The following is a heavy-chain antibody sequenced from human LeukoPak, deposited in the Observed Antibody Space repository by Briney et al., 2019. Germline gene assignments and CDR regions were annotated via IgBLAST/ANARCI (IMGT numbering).Heavy chain of an antibody. CDR1: GGSISSGDYF. V-gene: IGHV4-30-4*08. CDR2: IYRSGST. D-gene: IGHD2-2*01. CDR3: ARANYAYGDY. Sequence: SQTLSLTCSVSGGSISSGDYFWSWIRQPPGKGLEWIGYIYRSGSTYYSPSLKSRVSISRDTSKNQFSLKLSSVTVADTAVYYCARANYAYGDYWGQGTLVTVSS. J-gene: IGHJ4*02.